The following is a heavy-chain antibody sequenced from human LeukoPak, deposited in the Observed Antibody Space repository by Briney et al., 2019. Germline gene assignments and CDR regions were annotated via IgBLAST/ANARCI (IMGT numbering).Heavy chain of an antibody. J-gene: IGHJ4*02. CDR2: ISYDGSKK. Sequence: GGSLRLSCAASGFTFSNYAIHWVRQAPGKGLEWVAVISYDGSKKYYADSVKGRFTISRDNAKNSLYLQMNSLRAEDTAVYYCARALWFGETFPAYWGQGTLVTVSS. CDR1: GFTFSNYA. D-gene: IGHD3-10*01. V-gene: IGHV3-30*04. CDR3: ARALWFGETFPAY.